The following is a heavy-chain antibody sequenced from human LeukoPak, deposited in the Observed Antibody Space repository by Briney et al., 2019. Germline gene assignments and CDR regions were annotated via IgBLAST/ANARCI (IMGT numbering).Heavy chain of an antibody. J-gene: IGHJ4*02. CDR1: GGSFSGYY. CDR3: ARGARPFDC. CDR2: INHSGST. Sequence: KPSETLSLTCAVYGGSFSGYYWSWIRQPPGKGLEWIGEINHSGSTNYNPSLKSRVTISVDTSKNQFSLKLSSVTAADTAVYYCARGARPFDCWGQGTLVTVSS. V-gene: IGHV4-34*01.